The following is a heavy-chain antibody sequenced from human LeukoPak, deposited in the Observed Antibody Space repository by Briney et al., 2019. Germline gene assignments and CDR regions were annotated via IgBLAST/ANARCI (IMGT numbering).Heavy chain of an antibody. V-gene: IGHV1-69*13. CDR1: GGTFSNYA. Sequence: SVRVSCKASGGTFSNYAINWVRQAPGPGLEWMGGIIPIFGTANYARKFQGRVTITADESTSTVYMELNSLKSEDTAVYYCARGWDYDSGGRPTAYVYWGQGTLVTVSS. CDR2: IIPIFGTA. D-gene: IGHD3-22*01. CDR3: ARGWDYDSGGRPTAYVY. J-gene: IGHJ4*02.